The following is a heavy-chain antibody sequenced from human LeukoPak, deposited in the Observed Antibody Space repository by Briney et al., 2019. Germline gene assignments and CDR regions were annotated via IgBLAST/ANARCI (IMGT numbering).Heavy chain of an antibody. D-gene: IGHD2-2*01. CDR3: ARVPAASPSTYYYGMDV. CDR1: GGTFSSYA. J-gene: IGHJ6*02. V-gene: IGHV1-69*13. CDR2: IIPIFGTA. Sequence: SVKVSCKASGGTFSSYAISWVRQAPGQGLEWMGGIIPIFGTANYAQKFQGRVTITADESTSTAYMELSSLRSEDTAVYYCARVPAASPSTYYYGMDVWGQGTTVTVSS.